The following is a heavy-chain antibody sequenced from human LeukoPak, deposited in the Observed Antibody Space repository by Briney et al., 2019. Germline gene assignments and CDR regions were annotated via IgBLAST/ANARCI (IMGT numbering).Heavy chain of an antibody. V-gene: IGHV4-59*08. CDR3: ASHYYDSSGYYNWFDP. CDR2: IYYSGST. J-gene: IGHJ5*02. CDR1: GGSISSYY. Sequence: SETLSLTCTVSGGSISSYYWSWIRQPPGKGLEWIGYIYYSGSTNYNPSLKSRVTISVDTSKNQFSLKLSSVTAADTAVYYCASHYYDSSGYYNWFDPWGQGTLVTVSS. D-gene: IGHD3-22*01.